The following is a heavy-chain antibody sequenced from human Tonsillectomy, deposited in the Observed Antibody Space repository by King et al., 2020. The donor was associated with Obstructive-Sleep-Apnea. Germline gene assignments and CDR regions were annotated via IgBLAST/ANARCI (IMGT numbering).Heavy chain of an antibody. Sequence: VQLVESGGGLVQPGGSLRLSCAASGFTFSSYWMSWVRQAPGKGLEWVANIKQDGSEKYYVDSVKGRFTISRDNAKNSLYLQMNSLRAEDTAVYYCARDGTRYGDYVPFDYWGQGTLVTVSS. J-gene: IGHJ4*02. CDR3: ARDGTRYGDYVPFDY. CDR1: GFTFSSYW. D-gene: IGHD4-17*01. CDR2: IKQDGSEK. V-gene: IGHV3-7*03.